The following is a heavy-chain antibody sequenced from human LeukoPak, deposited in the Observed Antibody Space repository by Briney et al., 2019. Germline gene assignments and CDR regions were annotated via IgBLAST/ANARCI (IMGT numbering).Heavy chain of an antibody. CDR3: ASKGSSIDY. V-gene: IGHV4-34*01. Sequence: SETLSLTCAVYGGSFSGYYWSWIRQPPGKGLEWIGEINHSGSTNYNPSLKSRATISVDTSKNQFSLKLSSVTAADTAVYYCASKGSSIDYWGQGTLVTVSS. D-gene: IGHD3-10*01. J-gene: IGHJ4*02. CDR1: GGSFSGYY. CDR2: INHSGST.